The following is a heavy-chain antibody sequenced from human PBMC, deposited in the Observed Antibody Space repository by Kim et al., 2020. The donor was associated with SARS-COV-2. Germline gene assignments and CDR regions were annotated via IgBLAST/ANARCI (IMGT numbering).Heavy chain of an antibody. Sequence: GGSLRLSCAASGFTFSNYWMYWVRQAPGKGLVWVSRINSDGSSTSYADSVKGRFTISRDNAKNTLYLQMNSLRAEDTAVYYCARVPLWTTVVIGDAFDICGPGTMGTVSS. CDR1: GFTFSNYW. CDR3: ARVPLWTTVVIGDAFDI. V-gene: IGHV3-74*01. CDR2: INSDGSST. D-gene: IGHD4-17*01. J-gene: IGHJ3*02.